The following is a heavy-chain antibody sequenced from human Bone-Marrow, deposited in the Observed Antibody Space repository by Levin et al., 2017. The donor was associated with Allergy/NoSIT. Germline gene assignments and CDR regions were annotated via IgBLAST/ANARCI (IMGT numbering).Heavy chain of an antibody. CDR2: IYYSGST. CDR3: ARHEGVDSSGWWGNGMDV. CDR1: GGSISSSSYY. Sequence: SETLSLTCTVSGGSISSSSYYWGWIRQPPGKGLEWIGSIYYSGSTYYNPSLKSRVTISVDTSKNQFSLKLSSVTAADTAVYYCARHEGVDSSGWWGNGMDVWGQGTTVTVSS. D-gene: IGHD6-19*01. V-gene: IGHV4-39*01. J-gene: IGHJ6*02.